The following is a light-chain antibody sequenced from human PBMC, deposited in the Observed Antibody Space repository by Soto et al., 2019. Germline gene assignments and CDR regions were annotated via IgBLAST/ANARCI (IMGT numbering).Light chain of an antibody. J-gene: IGLJ1*01. CDR3: SSYTTSNTRQIV. Sequence: QSVLTQPASVSGSPGQSITISCTGTSSDVGGYNYVSWYQHHPGKAPKLMIYDVNFRPAGVSNRFSGSKSGNTASLTISGLQPEDEADYYCSSYTTSNTRQIVLGTGTKLTVL. CDR2: DVN. V-gene: IGLV2-14*03. CDR1: SSDVGGYNY.